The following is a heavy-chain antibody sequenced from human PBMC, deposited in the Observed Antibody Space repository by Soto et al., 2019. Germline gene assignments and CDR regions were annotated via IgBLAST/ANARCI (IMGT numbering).Heavy chain of an antibody. Sequence: QVKLVQSVAEVRKPGSSVTVSCKASGGTFSNHAISWVRQAPGQGPAWMGGIIPISGTTNYAQQFLSTVTITAAESLTSAYMEMSSLRSEDKAVYYCARGPDGSGFYLFDYWGQGTLVTFSS. D-gene: IGHD3-3*01. J-gene: IGHJ4*02. CDR2: IIPISGTT. V-gene: IGHV1-69*01. CDR1: GGTFSNHA. CDR3: ARGPDGSGFYLFDY.